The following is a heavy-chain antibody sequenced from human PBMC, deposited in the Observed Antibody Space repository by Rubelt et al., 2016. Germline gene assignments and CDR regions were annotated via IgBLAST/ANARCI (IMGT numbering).Heavy chain of an antibody. Sequence: QVQLVQSGAEVKKPGASVKVSCKASGYTFTSYAMHWVRQAPGQRLEWMGWINAGNGNTNYAQKLQGRVTMTTDTSTSTAYMGLRSRRSDDKAVYYCARAQRIRLLMVYAPTFDYWGQGTLVTVSS. J-gene: IGHJ4*02. D-gene: IGHD2-8*01. V-gene: IGHV1-3*01. CDR1: GYTFTSYA. CDR2: INAGNGNT. CDR3: ARAQRIRLLMVYAPTFDY.